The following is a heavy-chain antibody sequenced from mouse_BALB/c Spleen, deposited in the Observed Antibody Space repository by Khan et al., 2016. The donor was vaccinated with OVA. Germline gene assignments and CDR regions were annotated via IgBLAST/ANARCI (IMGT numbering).Heavy chain of an antibody. CDR3: ARGYEFFPY. J-gene: IGHJ3*01. CDR1: GYSFTLYY. Sequence: VQLKQSGPDLVKPGASVKISCKASGYSFTLYYMTWVRQSHGKSPEWIGRVNPNNGDTNYNQNFKGKAILTVDKSSNTAYMELRSLTSEDSSVFDCARGYEFFPYWGQGTLGTVSA. D-gene: IGHD2-12*01. CDR2: VNPNNGDT. V-gene: IGHV1-26*01.